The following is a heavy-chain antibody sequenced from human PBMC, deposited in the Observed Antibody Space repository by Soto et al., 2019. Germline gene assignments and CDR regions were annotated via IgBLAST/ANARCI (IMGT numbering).Heavy chain of an antibody. J-gene: IGHJ3*02. V-gene: IGHV6-1*01. CDR1: GDSVSSNTNT. Sequence: PSQTLSLTCAISGDSVSSNTNTWNWIRQSPSRGLEWLGRTYYRSKWYYDSAVSVKGRLTINSDTSKNQFSLHVNSVSPEDTGVYYCARVRLDGFDIWGQGTLVTVSS. D-gene: IGHD1-1*01. CDR2: TYYRSKWYY. CDR3: ARVRLDGFDI.